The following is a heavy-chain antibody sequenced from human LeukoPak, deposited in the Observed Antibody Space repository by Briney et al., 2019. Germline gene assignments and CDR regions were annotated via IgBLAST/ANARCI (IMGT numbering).Heavy chain of an antibody. D-gene: IGHD6-13*01. J-gene: IGHJ3*02. V-gene: IGHV3-13*01. CDR3: SRGGAPAGYAYDI. CDR1: GFTFRNFD. Sequence: GGSLRLSCATSGFTFRNFDLHWVRQATGEGLEWVSAIGTAGDTYYPDSVKGRFTISRDNAKNSFYLQMNNLRVGDTAVYYCSRGGAPAGYAYDIWGHGTVVTVSS. CDR2: IGTAGDT.